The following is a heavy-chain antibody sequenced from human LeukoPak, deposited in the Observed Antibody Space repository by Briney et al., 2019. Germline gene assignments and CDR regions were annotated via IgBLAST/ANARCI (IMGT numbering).Heavy chain of an antibody. D-gene: IGHD5-18*01. CDR3: ARDRGYSYADY. Sequence: GGSLKLSCAASGLPLSNYTMTWVRKAPGKGLEWVSSISTSSGYTYSADSVRGRFTVSRDNAKNSLYLQMNSLRADDTAVYYCARDRGYSYADYWGQGTLVTVSS. CDR1: GLPLSNYT. CDR2: ISTSSGYT. J-gene: IGHJ4*02. V-gene: IGHV3-21*01.